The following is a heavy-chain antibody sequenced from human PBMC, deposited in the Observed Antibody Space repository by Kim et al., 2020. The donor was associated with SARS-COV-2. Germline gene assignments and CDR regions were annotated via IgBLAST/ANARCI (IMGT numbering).Heavy chain of an antibody. CDR1: GFTFSSYG. J-gene: IGHJ6*02. Sequence: GGSLRLSCAASGFTFSSYGMHWVRQAPGKGLEWVAVISYDGSNKYYADSVKGRFTISRDNSKNTLYLQMNSLRAEDTAVYYCAREAGRPYYYGMDVWGQGTTVTVSS. V-gene: IGHV3-33*05. CDR2: ISYDGSNK. D-gene: IGHD6-19*01. CDR3: AREAGRPYYYGMDV.